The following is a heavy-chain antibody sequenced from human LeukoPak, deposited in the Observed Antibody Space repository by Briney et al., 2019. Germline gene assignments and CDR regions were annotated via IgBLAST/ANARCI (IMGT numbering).Heavy chain of an antibody. CDR1: GFTFSNYG. CDR3: ARDRGTSTYYYYYMDV. CDR2: ISYDASNK. J-gene: IGHJ6*03. Sequence: GGSLRLSCAASGFTFSNYGMHWVRQAPGKGLEWVAVISYDASNKYYADSVKGRFTISRDNSKNTLYLQMDSLRPEDTSVYYCARDRGTSTYYYYYMDVWGKGTTVTVSS. V-gene: IGHV3-30*03.